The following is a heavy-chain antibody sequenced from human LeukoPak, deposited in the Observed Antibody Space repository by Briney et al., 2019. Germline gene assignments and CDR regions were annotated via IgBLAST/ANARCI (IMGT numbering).Heavy chain of an antibody. CDR1: GYSISSGYY. J-gene: IGHJ4*02. D-gene: IGHD1-26*01. CDR2: IYHSGST. CDR3: ARDVSAWELRDY. V-gene: IGHV4-38-2*02. Sequence: KASETLSLTCTVSGYSISSGYYWGWIRQPPGKGLEWIGSIYHSGSTYYNPSLKSRVTISVDTSKNQFSLKLSSVTAADTAVYYCARDVSAWELRDYWGQGTLVTVSS.